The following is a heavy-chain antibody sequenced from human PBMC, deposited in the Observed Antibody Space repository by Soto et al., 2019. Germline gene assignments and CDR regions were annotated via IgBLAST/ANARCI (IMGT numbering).Heavy chain of an antibody. J-gene: IGHJ4*02. CDR2: ISYDGSNK. CDR3: AKERDIVVVVAPLDY. V-gene: IGHV3-30*18. Sequence: GGSLRLSCAASGFTFSSYGMHWVRQAPGKGLEWVAVISYDGSNKYYADSVKGRFTISRDNSKNTLYLQMNSLRAEDTALYYCAKERDIVVVVAPLDYWGQGTLVTSPQ. CDR1: GFTFSSYG. D-gene: IGHD2-15*01.